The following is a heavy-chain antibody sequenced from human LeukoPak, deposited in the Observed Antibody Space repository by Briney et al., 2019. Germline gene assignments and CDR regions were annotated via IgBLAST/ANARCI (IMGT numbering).Heavy chain of an antibody. CDR3: ARGHYDSSDAFDI. J-gene: IGHJ3*02. Sequence: GGSLRLSCAASGFTVSSNYMSWVRQAPGKGLEWVSVIYSGGSTYYADSVKGRFTISRDNSKNTLYLQMNSLRAEDTAVYYCARGHYDSSDAFDIWGQGTMVTVSS. CDR1: GFTVSSNY. D-gene: IGHD3-22*01. V-gene: IGHV3-53*01. CDR2: IYSGGST.